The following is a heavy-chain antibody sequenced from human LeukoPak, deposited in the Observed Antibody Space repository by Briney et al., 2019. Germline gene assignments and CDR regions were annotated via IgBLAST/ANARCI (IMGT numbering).Heavy chain of an antibody. V-gene: IGHV3-21*01. J-gene: IGHJ5*02. CDR2: ISSSSSYI. CDR1: GFTFSSYW. CDR3: ARDQDFDWLLSTRGWFDP. D-gene: IGHD3-9*01. Sequence: GGSLRLSCAASGFTFSSYWMNWVRQAPGKGLEWVSSISSSSSYIYYADSVKGRFTISRDNAKNSLYLQMNSLRAEDTAVYYCARDQDFDWLLSTRGWFDPWGQGTLVTVSS.